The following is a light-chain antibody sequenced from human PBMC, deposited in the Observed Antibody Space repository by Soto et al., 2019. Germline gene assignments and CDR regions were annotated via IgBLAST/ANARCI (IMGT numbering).Light chain of an antibody. CDR3: QQRSNWPT. V-gene: IGKV3-11*01. J-gene: IGKJ3*01. Sequence: PGERATLSCRASQSVSSYLAWYQQKPSQAPRLLIYDASNRATGIPARFSGSGSGTDFTLTISSLEPEDFAVYYCQQRSNWPTFGPGTKVDIK. CDR1: QSVSSY. CDR2: DAS.